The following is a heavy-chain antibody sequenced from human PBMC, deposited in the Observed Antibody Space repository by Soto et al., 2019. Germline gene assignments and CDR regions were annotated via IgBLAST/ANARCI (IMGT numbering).Heavy chain of an antibody. CDR3: ARFRGATATFDGYYGMDV. CDR1: GYTFTGYY. Sequence: ASVKVSCKASGYTFTGYYMHWVRQAPGQGLEWMGWINPNSGGTNYAQKFQGWVTMTRDTSISTAYMELSRLRSDDTAVYYCARFRGATATFDGYYGMDVWGQGTTVT. V-gene: IGHV1-2*04. CDR2: INPNSGGT. D-gene: IGHD3-9*01. J-gene: IGHJ6*02.